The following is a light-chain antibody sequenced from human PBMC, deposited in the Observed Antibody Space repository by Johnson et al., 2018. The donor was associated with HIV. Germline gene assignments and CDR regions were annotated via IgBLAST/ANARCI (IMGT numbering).Light chain of an antibody. J-gene: IGLJ1*01. CDR1: SSNIGNNY. Sequence: QSVLTQPPSVSAAPGQKVTISCSGSSSNIGNNYVSWYQQLPGTAPKLLIYDNYKRPSGIPDRFSGSKSGTSATLGITGLQTGDEADYYCGTWDSSLRVGVVGTGTKVTVL. V-gene: IGLV1-51*01. CDR3: GTWDSSLRVGV. CDR2: DNY.